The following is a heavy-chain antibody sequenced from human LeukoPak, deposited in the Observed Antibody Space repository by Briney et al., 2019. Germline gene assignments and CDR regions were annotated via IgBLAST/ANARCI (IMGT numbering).Heavy chain of an antibody. J-gene: IGHJ4*02. Sequence: SETLSLTCTVSGGSIRSYYWSWIRQPPGKGLEWIGYIHYTGSTNYNPALKSRVTISVDTSKNQFSLQLSSVTATDTAVYFCARHSSSWYPDYWGQGTLVTVSS. CDR1: GGSIRSYY. D-gene: IGHD6-13*01. V-gene: IGHV4-59*08. CDR2: IHYTGST. CDR3: ARHSSSWYPDY.